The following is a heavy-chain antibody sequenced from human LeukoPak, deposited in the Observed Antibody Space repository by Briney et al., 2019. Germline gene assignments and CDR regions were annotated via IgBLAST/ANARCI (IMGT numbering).Heavy chain of an antibody. D-gene: IGHD5/OR15-5a*01. CDR3: ARSNVHDLGGSDAFDI. CDR1: GGSISSSNW. V-gene: IGHV4-4*02. J-gene: IGHJ3*02. Sequence: SGTLSLTCAVSGGSISSSNWWSWVRQPPGKGLEWIGEIYHSGSTNYNPSLKSRVTISVDKSKNQFSLKLSSVTAADTAVYYCARSNVHDLGGSDAFDIWGQGTMVTVSS. CDR2: IYHSGST.